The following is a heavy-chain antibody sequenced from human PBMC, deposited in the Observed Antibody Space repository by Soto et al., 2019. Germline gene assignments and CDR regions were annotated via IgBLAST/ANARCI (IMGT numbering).Heavy chain of an antibody. CDR2: INWNGGST. J-gene: IGHJ4*02. CDR1: GFTFDDYG. V-gene: IGHV3-20*01. D-gene: IGHD3-10*01. Sequence: GGSLRLSCAASGFTFDDYGMSWVRQAPGKGLEWVSGINWNGGSTGYADSVKGRFTISRDNAKNSLYLQMNSLRAEDTVLYHCARNLWFGDLAVARTWEDYWGQGTLVTVS. CDR3: ARNLWFGDLAVARTWEDY.